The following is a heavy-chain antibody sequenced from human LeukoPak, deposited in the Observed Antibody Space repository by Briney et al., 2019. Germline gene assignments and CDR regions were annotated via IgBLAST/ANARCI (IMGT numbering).Heavy chain of an antibody. D-gene: IGHD3-9*01. CDR1: GGSISSGGYY. J-gene: IGHJ3*02. CDR2: LYYSGST. CDR3: ATEAGIRYFDWPHLFDI. Sequence: SQTLSLTCTVSGGSISSGGYYWSWIRQHPGKGLEGIGYLYYSGSTYYNPSLKSRVTISVDTSKNQFSLKLSSVTAADTAVYFCATEAGIRYFDWPHLFDIWGQGTMVTVSS. V-gene: IGHV4-31*03.